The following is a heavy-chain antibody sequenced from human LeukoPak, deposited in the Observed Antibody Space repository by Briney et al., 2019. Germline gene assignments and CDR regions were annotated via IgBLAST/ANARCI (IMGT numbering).Heavy chain of an antibody. V-gene: IGHV1-2*02. J-gene: IGHJ6*03. CDR1: GYTFTSYG. Sequence: ASVKVSCKASGYTFTSYGISWVRQAPGQGLEWMGWINPNSGGTNYAQKFQGRVTMTRDTSISTAYMELSRLRSEDTAVYYCARDMGKSAAPGDHSYYYYYYMDVWGKGTTVTVSS. CDR2: INPNSGGT. CDR3: ARDMGKSAAPGDHSYYYYYYMDV. D-gene: IGHD6-13*01.